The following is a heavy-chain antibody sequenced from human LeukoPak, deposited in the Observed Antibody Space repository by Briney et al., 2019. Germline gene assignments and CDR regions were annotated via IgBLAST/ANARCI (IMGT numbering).Heavy chain of an antibody. V-gene: IGHV3-21*01. CDR3: ARDADGTNWFDP. D-gene: IGHD1-1*01. J-gene: IGHJ5*02. CDR1: GFTFSSYS. Sequence: GGSLRLSCAASGFTFSSYSMNWVRQAPGKGLEWVSSISSSSSYIYYADSVKGRCTISRDNAKNSLYLQMNSLRAEDTAVYYCARDADGTNWFDPWGQGTLVTVSS. CDR2: ISSSSSYI.